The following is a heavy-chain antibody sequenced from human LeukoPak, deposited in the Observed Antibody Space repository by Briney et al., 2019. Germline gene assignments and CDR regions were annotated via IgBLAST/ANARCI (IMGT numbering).Heavy chain of an antibody. CDR3: AEYYYYDSSGYQQYYFDY. V-gene: IGHV3-23*01. CDR1: GFTFTTYA. J-gene: IGHJ4*02. CDR2: ISNSGGST. D-gene: IGHD3-22*01. Sequence: TGGSLRPSCAASGFTFTTYAMSWVRQAPGKGLEWVSGISNSGGSTYYADSEKGRFTISRDNSKNTLYLQMNSLRAEDTAVYYCAEYYYYDSSGYQQYYFDYWGQGTLVTVSS.